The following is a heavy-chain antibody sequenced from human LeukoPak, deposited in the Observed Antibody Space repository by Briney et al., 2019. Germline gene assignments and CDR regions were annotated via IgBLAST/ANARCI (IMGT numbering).Heavy chain of an antibody. Sequence: ASQTLSLNCAVSGGSISSGGYSWSWIRQPPGKGLEWIGYIYHSGSTYYKPSLKSRVTISVDRSKIQFSLKLSSVTAADTAVYYCARVVGGRVTWFDPWGQGTLVTVSS. CDR3: ARVVGGRVTWFDP. D-gene: IGHD1-26*01. V-gene: IGHV4-30-2*01. CDR2: IYHSGST. J-gene: IGHJ5*02. CDR1: GGSISSGGYS.